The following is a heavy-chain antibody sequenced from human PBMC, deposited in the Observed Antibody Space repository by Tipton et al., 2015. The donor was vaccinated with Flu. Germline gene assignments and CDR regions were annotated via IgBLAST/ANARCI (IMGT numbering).Heavy chain of an antibody. J-gene: IGHJ5*02. CDR2: IYYSGST. Sequence: TLSLTCTVSGDSISRRSYYWGWIRQPPGKGLEWIGSIYYSGSTQYNPSLKSRVTISVDTSKNQFSLKLSSVTAADTAVYYCARDPPTRNWFDPWGQGTLVTVSA. D-gene: IGHD5-12*01. CDR3: ARDPPTRNWFDP. V-gene: IGHV4-39*07. CDR1: GDSISRRSYY.